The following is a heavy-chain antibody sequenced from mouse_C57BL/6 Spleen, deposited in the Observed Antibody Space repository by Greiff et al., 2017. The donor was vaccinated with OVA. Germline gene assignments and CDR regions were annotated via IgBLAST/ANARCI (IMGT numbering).Heavy chain of an antibody. CDR1: GYTFTEYT. D-gene: IGHD1-1*01. CDR3: ARHEMGYYGSSLAMDY. J-gene: IGHJ4*01. CDR2: FYPGSGSI. V-gene: IGHV1-62-2*01. Sequence: VQLVESGAELVKPGASVKLSCKASGYTFTEYTIHWVKQRSGQGLEWIGWFYPGSGSIKYNEKFKDKATLTADKSSSTVYMELSRLTSEDSAVYFCARHEMGYYGSSLAMDYWGQGTSVTVSS.